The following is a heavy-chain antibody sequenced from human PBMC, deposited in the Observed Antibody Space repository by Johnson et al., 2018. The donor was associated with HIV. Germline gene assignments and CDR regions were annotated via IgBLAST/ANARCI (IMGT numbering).Heavy chain of an antibody. CDR3: AREELEPDVFDI. D-gene: IGHD1-1*01. CDR1: GFTFSSYA. J-gene: IGHJ3*02. Sequence: VQLVESGGGVVQPGMSLRLSCAASGFTFSSYAMHWVRQAPGKGLEWVALISYDGTNKYYADSVKGRFTISRDNSKNTLYVQMKSLRAEDTAVYYCAREELEPDVFDIWGQGTMVTVSS. CDR2: ISYDGTNK. V-gene: IGHV3-30-3*01.